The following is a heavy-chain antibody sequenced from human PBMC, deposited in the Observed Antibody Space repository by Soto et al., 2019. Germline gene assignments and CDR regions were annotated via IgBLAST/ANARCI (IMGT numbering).Heavy chain of an antibody. CDR1: GGSISSYY. CDR3: ARRVVAAWFDAFDI. J-gene: IGHJ3*02. Sequence: QVQLQESGPGLVKPSETLSLTCTVSGGSISSYYWSWIRQPPGKGLEWIGYIYYSGSTNYNPSLKSRVTISVDTSKNQFSLKLSSVTAADTAVYYCARRVVAAWFDAFDIWGQGTMVTVSS. D-gene: IGHD2-15*01. CDR2: IYYSGST. V-gene: IGHV4-59*08.